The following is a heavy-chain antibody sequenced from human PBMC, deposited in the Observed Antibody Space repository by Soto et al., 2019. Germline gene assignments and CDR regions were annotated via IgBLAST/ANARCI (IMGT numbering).Heavy chain of an antibody. CDR1: GGSISISTCY. V-gene: IGHV4-39*01. J-gene: IGHJ3*02. Sequence: SETLSLTCTVSGGSISISTCYWGWIRQPPGKGLEWIGSIYYSGSTYYNPSLKSRVTISVDTSKNQFSLNLNSVTAADTAVYYCARPPTASLDAFEIWGQGTMVTVSS. CDR2: IYYSGST. CDR3: ARPPTASLDAFEI.